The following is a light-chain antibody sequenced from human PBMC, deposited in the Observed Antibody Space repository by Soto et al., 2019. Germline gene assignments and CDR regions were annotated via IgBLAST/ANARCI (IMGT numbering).Light chain of an antibody. J-gene: IGLJ3*02. CDR3: CSYVGSSILM. CDR2: EVN. Sequence: QSALTQPASVSGPPGQSITISCTGTSSDVGRYNLVSWYQQLPGKAPKLIIYEVNERPSGISDRFSGSKSGNTASLTISGLQDEDEADYYCCSYVGSSILMFGGGTKVTVL. V-gene: IGLV2-23*02. CDR1: SSDVGRYNL.